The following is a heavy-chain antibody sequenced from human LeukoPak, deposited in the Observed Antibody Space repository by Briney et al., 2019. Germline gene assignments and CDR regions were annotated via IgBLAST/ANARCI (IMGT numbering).Heavy chain of an antibody. J-gene: IGHJ3*02. CDR3: ARLDTAMDYSAFDI. D-gene: IGHD5-18*01. Sequence: GGSLRLSCAASGFSFSSYAMSWVRQAPGKGLEWVSAISKSGDSTFYADSVKGRFTISRDNSQNTLYVQMNSLRAEDTAVYYCARLDTAMDYSAFDIWGQGTMVTVSS. CDR2: ISKSGDST. V-gene: IGHV3-23*01. CDR1: GFSFSSYA.